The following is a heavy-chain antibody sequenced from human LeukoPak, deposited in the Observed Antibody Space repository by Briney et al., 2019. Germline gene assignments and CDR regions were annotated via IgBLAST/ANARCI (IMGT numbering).Heavy chain of an antibody. J-gene: IGHJ3*02. CDR2: IYDRGPA. CDR3: ARHSAHSSTNDAFDM. D-gene: IGHD6-13*01. CDR1: GYAITSGGFS. V-gene: IGHV4-30-2*01. Sequence: SQTLSLTCTVSGYAITSGGFSWNWIRQPPGKGLEWIGCIYDRGPAYYNPSLKSRFTISVDRPKNQFFLNVTSLTAADTAVYYCARHSAHSSTNDAFDMWGQGTLVIVSS.